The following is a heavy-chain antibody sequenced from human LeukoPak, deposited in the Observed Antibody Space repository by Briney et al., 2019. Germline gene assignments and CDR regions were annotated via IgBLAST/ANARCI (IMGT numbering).Heavy chain of an antibody. Sequence: GGSLRLSCAASGFTFDDYAMHWVRQAPGKGLEWVSGISWNSGSIGYADSVKGRFTISRDNAKNSVYLEMNSLRVEDTAVYFCARAPYFESSGPLWGQGTLVTVSS. J-gene: IGHJ4*02. CDR1: GFTFDDYA. V-gene: IGHV3-9*01. D-gene: IGHD3-22*01. CDR3: ARAPYFESSGPL. CDR2: ISWNSGSI.